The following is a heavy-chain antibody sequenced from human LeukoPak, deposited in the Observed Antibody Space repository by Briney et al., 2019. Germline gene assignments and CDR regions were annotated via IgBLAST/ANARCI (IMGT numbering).Heavy chain of an antibody. J-gene: IGHJ4*02. D-gene: IGHD1-26*01. CDR1: GFTFSSYA. CDR3: ANINTGTFDY. V-gene: IGHV3-23*01. CDR2: ISGSGGST. Sequence: GGSLRLSCAASGFTFSSYAMSWVRQAPGKGLEWVSAISGSGGSTYYADSVKGRFTISRDNSKNTLYLQVNSLRAEDTAVYYCANINTGTFDYWGQGTLVTVSS.